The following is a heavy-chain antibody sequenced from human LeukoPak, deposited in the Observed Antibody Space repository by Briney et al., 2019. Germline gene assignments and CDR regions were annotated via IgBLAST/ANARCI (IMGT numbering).Heavy chain of an antibody. CDR2: IRYDGSNK. J-gene: IGHJ4*02. CDR3: AKDKGRGDYPYYFDY. Sequence: PGGSLRLSCAASGFTFSSYGMHWVRQAPGKGLEWVAFIRYDGSNKYYADSVKGRFTISRDNSKNTLYLQMNSLRAEDTAVYYCAKDKGRGDYPYYFDYWGQGTLVTVSS. V-gene: IGHV3-30*02. CDR1: GFTFSSYG. D-gene: IGHD4-17*01.